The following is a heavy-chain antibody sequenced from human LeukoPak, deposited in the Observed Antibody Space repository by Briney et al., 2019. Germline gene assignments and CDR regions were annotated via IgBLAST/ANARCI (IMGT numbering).Heavy chain of an antibody. Sequence: SSETLSLTCTVSGGSISSYYWSWIRQPPGKGLEWIGHIYYSGSTNYNPSLKSRVTISVDTSKNQFSLKLSSVTAADTAVYYCARGAARRGLFDYWGQGTLVTVSS. D-gene: IGHD6-6*01. J-gene: IGHJ4*02. CDR1: GGSISSYY. CDR3: ARGAARRGLFDY. CDR2: IYYSGST. V-gene: IGHV4-59*01.